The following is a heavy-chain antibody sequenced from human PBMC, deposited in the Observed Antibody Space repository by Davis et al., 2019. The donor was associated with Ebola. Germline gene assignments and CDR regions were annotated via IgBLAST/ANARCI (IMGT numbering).Heavy chain of an antibody. CDR3: ARDRGYGMDV. Sequence: SETLSLTCAVYGGSFSGYYWSWIRQPPGKGLEWIGEINHSGSTNYNPSLKSRVTISVDTSKNQFSLKLGSVTAADTAVYYCARDRGYGMDVWGQGTTVTVSS. CDR1: GGSFSGYY. V-gene: IGHV4-34*01. D-gene: IGHD3-10*01. J-gene: IGHJ6*02. CDR2: INHSGST.